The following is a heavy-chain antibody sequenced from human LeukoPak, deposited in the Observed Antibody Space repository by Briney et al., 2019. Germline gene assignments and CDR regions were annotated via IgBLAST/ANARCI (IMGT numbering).Heavy chain of an antibody. V-gene: IGHV3-64*01. J-gene: IGHJ4*02. Sequence: GGSLRLSCAASGFTFSSYAMHWVRQAPGKGLEYVSAISSNGGSTYYANSVKGRFTISRDNSKNTLYLQMNSLRAEDTAVYYCARDPAPQLGGGYFDYWGQGTLVTVSS. D-gene: IGHD6-13*01. CDR1: GFTFSSYA. CDR3: ARDPAPQLGGGYFDY. CDR2: ISSNGGST.